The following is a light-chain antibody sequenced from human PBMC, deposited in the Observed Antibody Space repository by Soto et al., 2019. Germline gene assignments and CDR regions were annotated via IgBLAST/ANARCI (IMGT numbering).Light chain of an antibody. CDR1: QSISSW. J-gene: IGKJ4*01. V-gene: IGKV1-5*03. CDR2: KAS. Sequence: DIQMTQSPSTLSASVGDRITITCRASQSISSWLAWYQQKPGKAPKLLIYKASVLESGVPSRYSGSESGTAFTLTISRLQPYDFATYYCQQYNSYSALTFGGGTKVEIK. CDR3: QQYNSYSALT.